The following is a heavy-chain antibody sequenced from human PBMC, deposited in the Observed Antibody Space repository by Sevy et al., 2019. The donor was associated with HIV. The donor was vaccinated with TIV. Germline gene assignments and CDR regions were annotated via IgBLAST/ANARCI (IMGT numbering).Heavy chain of an antibody. J-gene: IGHJ4*02. D-gene: IGHD3-10*01. CDR2: INHSGST. CDR1: GGSFSGYY. V-gene: IGHV4-34*01. CDR3: ARAYGSGSYSVERRRRPFDY. Sequence: SETLSLTCAVYGGSFSGYYWSWIRQPPGKGLEWIGEINHSGSTNYNPSLKSRVTISVDTSKNQFSLMLSSVTAADTAVYYCARAYGSGSYSVERRRRPFDYWGQGTLVTVSS.